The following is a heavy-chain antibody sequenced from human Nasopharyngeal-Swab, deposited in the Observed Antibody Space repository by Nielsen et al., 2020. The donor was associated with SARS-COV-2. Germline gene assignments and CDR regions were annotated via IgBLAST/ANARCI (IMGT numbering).Heavy chain of an antibody. J-gene: IGHJ4*02. CDR1: GGSINGGDYY. CDR2: ISASGTT. V-gene: IGHV4-61*02. CDR3: AREGRYYDRSAYNHYYFDS. Sequence: LRLSCTVPGGSINGGDYYWSWIRLPAGEGLEWIGRISASGTTNYNPSLKSRVTISMDTSKSQLSLKLYSATAAETAVYYCAREGRYYDRSAYNHYYFDSWGQGTLVTVSS. D-gene: IGHD3-22*01.